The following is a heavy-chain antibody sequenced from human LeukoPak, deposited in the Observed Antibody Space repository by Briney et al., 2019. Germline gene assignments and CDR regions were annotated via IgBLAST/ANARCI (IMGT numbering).Heavy chain of an antibody. CDR2: INHSGST. Sequence: SETLSLTCAVYGGSFSGYYWSWIRQPPGKGLEWIGEINHSGSTNYNPSLKSRVTISVDTSKNQFSLKLSSVTAADTAVYYCARVTYDSSGYYGLGYWGQGTLVTVSS. CDR3: ARVTYDSSGYYGLGY. CDR1: GGSFSGYY. J-gene: IGHJ4*02. D-gene: IGHD3-22*01. V-gene: IGHV4-34*01.